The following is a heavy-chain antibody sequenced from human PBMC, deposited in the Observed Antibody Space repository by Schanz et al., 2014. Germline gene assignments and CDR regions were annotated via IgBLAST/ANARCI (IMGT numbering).Heavy chain of an antibody. CDR3: AKDGRLPYYGTGSDFDY. Sequence: AQVVESGGGVVQPGRSLRLSCAASGFTFSIYGMSWVRQAPGKGLEWVSRMIGSGSSVFYADSVKGRFTISRDNLKNTVYLQMNSLRAGDTAVYYCAKDGRLPYYGTGSDFDYWGQGTLVAVAS. J-gene: IGHJ4*02. CDR2: MIGSGSSV. CDR1: GFTFSIYG. D-gene: IGHD3-22*01. V-gene: IGHV3-23*04.